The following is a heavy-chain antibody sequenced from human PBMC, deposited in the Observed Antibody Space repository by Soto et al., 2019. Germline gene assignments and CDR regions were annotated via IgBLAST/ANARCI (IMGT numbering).Heavy chain of an antibody. CDR1: GFTFSDYY. D-gene: IGHD6-13*01. Sequence: LRLSCAASGFTFSDYYMSWIRQAPGKGLEWVSYISSSGSTIYYADSVKGRFTISRDNAKNSLYLQMNSLRAEDTAVYYCARDLVSSSWHYYSYGMDVWGQGTTVTVSS. J-gene: IGHJ6*02. CDR2: ISSSGSTI. V-gene: IGHV3-11*01. CDR3: ARDLVSSSWHYYSYGMDV.